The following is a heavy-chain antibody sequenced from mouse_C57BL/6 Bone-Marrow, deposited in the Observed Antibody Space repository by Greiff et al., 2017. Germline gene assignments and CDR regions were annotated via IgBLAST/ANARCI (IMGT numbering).Heavy chain of an antibody. CDR3: ARGTGYFDY. Sequence: VQVVESGAELVRPGASVKLSCKASGYTFTDYYINWVKQRPGQGLEWIARIYPGSGNTYYNEKFKGKATLTAEKSSSTAYMQLSSLTSEDSAVYFCARGTGYFDYWGQGTTLTVSS. CDR1: GYTFTDYY. CDR2: IYPGSGNT. V-gene: IGHV1-76*01. D-gene: IGHD3-3*01. J-gene: IGHJ2*01.